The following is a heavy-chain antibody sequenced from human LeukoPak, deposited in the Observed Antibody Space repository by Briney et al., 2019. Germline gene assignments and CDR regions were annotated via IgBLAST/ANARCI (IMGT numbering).Heavy chain of an antibody. J-gene: IGHJ5*02. Sequence: ASVKVSCKDSGYTFTGYYMHWVRQAPGQGLEWMGWINPNSGGTNYAQKFQGRVTMTRDTSISTAYMELSRLRSDDTAVYYWARILWFGELYSNWVGPRGQGTLVTVLS. CDR3: ARILWFGELYSNWVGP. D-gene: IGHD3-10*01. CDR1: GYTFTGYY. CDR2: INPNSGGT. V-gene: IGHV1-2*02.